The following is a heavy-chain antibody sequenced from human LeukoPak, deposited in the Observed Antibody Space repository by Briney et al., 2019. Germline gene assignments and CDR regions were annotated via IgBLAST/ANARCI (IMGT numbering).Heavy chain of an antibody. J-gene: IGHJ5*02. V-gene: IGHV4-31*03. D-gene: IGHD3-9*01. CDR1: GGSISSGSYY. Sequence: SETLSLTCTVSGGSISSGSYYWSWIRQHPGKGLEWIGYIYYSGSTYYNPSLKSRVTISVDTSKNQFSLKLSSVTAADTAVYYCARGGGLTGYYRRDWFDPWGQGTLVTVSS. CDR3: ARGGGLTGYYRRDWFDP. CDR2: IYYSGST.